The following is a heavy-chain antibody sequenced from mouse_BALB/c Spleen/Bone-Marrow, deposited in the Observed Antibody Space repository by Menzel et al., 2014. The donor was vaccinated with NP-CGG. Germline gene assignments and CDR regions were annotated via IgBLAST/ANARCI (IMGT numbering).Heavy chain of an antibody. Sequence: EVQLQQSGAELVKPGASVKLSCTASGFNIKDTYMHWVKQRPERGLEWIGGIDPANGNTKYDPKFQGKATITADTSSNTAYLQLSSLTSEDTAVYYCARWEYYAMDYWGQGTSVTVSS. J-gene: IGHJ4*01. D-gene: IGHD4-1*01. V-gene: IGHV14-3*02. CDR1: GFNIKDTY. CDR3: ARWEYYAMDY. CDR2: IDPANGNT.